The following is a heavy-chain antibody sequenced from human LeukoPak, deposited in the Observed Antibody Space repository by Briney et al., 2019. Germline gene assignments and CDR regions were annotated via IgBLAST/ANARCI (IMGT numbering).Heavy chain of an antibody. Sequence: GGSLRLSCAASGFTFSSYAMHWVRQAPGKGLEWVAVISYDGSNKYYADSVKGRFTISRDNSKNTLYLQMNSLRAEDTAVYYCARAEYSSSPGDYWGQGTLVTVSS. J-gene: IGHJ4*02. CDR1: GFTFSSYA. CDR2: ISYDGSNK. CDR3: ARAEYSSSPGDY. D-gene: IGHD6-6*01. V-gene: IGHV3-30-3*01.